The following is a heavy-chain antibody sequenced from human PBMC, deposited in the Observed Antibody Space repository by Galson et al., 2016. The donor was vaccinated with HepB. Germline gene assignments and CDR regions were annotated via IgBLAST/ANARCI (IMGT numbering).Heavy chain of an antibody. V-gene: IGHV5-51*01. CDR2: IYFGGFET. Sequence: QSGAEVKKPGESLKISCQAFGYRSTNYWIGWVRQMPGTGLEWLGLIYFGGFETRYSPSFQGRVIVSADRSINTAYLQWGSLEASDTAIYYCAGASDGNTWCDYWSQGTQVTV. J-gene: IGHJ4*02. D-gene: IGHD6-13*01. CDR3: AGASDGNTWCDY. CDR1: GYRSTNYW.